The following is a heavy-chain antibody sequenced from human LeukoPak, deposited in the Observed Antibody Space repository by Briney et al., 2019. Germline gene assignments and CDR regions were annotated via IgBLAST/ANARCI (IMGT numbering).Heavy chain of an antibody. V-gene: IGHV3-74*01. J-gene: IGHJ4*02. Sequence: PGGSLRLSCAASGFTFSSYWMHWVRQAPGKGLVWVSRINSDGSSTSYADSVKGRFTISRDNSKNTLYLQMNSLRAEDTAVYYCASSMVRGGYYFDYWGQGTLVTVSS. CDR2: INSDGSST. D-gene: IGHD3-10*01. CDR1: GFTFSSYW. CDR3: ASSMVRGGYYFDY.